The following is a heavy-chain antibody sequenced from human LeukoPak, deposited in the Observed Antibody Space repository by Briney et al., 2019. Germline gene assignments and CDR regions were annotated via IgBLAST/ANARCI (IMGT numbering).Heavy chain of an antibody. J-gene: IGHJ3*02. D-gene: IGHD1-26*01. CDR1: GGTFSSYA. Sequence: GASVTVSCKASGGTFSSYAISWVPQAPGQGLEWMGGIIPIFGTANYAQKFQGRVAITADESTSTAYMELSSLRSEDTAVYYCARVGSGSFLFDAFDIWGQGTMVTVSS. CDR2: IIPIFGTA. CDR3: ARVGSGSFLFDAFDI. V-gene: IGHV1-69*13.